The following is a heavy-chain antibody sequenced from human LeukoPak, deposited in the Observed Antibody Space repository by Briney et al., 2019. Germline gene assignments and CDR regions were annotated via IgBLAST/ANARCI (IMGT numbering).Heavy chain of an antibody. CDR3: ARVIGGYSYGPFDY. CDR2: IYYSGST. V-gene: IGHV4-59*01. J-gene: IGHJ4*02. CDR1: GGSISSYY. D-gene: IGHD5-18*01. Sequence: SETLSLTCTVSGGSISSYYWSWIRQPPGKGLEWIGYIYYSGSTNYNPSLKSRVTISVDTSKNQFSLKLSSVTAADTAVYYCARVIGGYSYGPFDYWGQGTLVTVSS.